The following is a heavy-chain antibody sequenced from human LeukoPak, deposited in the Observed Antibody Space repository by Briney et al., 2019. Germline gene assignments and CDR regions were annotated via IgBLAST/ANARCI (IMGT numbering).Heavy chain of an antibody. Sequence: GGSLRLSCAASGFTFSSNSMNWVRQAPGKGLEWVSIIYSGGTTNYAESVKGRFTISRDNSKNTVYLQMNSLGAEDTAVYYCAREPYCSGGSCYHAFDIWGQGTMVTVSS. V-gene: IGHV3-53*01. CDR3: AREPYCSGGSCYHAFDI. CDR1: GFTFSSNS. CDR2: IYSGGTT. J-gene: IGHJ3*02. D-gene: IGHD2-15*01.